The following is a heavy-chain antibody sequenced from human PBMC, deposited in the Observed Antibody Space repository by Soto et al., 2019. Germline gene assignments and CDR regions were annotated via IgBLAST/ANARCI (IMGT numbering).Heavy chain of an antibody. J-gene: IGHJ4*02. Sequence: SETLSLTCAVYGGSFSGYYWSWIRQPPGKGLEWIGEINHSGSTNYNTSPKSRVTISVDTSKNQFSLKLSYVTAADTAVYYCARVRSIAAAGTFGFDYWGQGTLVTVSS. D-gene: IGHD6-13*01. V-gene: IGHV4-34*01. CDR1: GGSFSGYY. CDR2: INHSGST. CDR3: ARVRSIAAAGTFGFDY.